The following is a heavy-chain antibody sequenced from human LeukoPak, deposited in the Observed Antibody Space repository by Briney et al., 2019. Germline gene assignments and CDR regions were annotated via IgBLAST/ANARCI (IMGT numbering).Heavy chain of an antibody. CDR3: AREGYDSSGYYGFDY. Sequence: GGSLRLSCAASGFTFDRYGMHWVRQAPGKGLEWVAVISYDGSNKYYVDSVKGRFTISRDNSKNTLYLQMNSLRAEDTAVYYCAREGYDSSGYYGFDYWGQGTLVTVSS. V-gene: IGHV3-30*03. D-gene: IGHD3-22*01. J-gene: IGHJ4*02. CDR2: ISYDGSNK. CDR1: GFTFDRYG.